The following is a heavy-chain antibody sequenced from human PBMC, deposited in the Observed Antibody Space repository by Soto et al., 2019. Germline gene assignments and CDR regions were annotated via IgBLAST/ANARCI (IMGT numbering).Heavy chain of an antibody. Sequence: EVQLVESGGGLVQPGGSLRLSCAASGFTVSSNYMSWVRQAPGKGLEWDSVIYSGGSTYYADSVKGRFTISRHNSKNTLYLQMNSLRPEDTAVYYCARGPGGGFVDYWGQGTLVTVSS. CDR1: GFTVSSNY. CDR3: ARGPGGGFVDY. V-gene: IGHV3-53*04. D-gene: IGHD2-15*01. J-gene: IGHJ4*02. CDR2: IYSGGST.